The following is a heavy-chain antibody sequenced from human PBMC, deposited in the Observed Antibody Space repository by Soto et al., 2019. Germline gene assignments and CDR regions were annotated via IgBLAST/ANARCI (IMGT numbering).Heavy chain of an antibody. CDR3: AKSRVTTEQTPIDP. J-gene: IGHJ5*02. D-gene: IGHD4-17*01. CDR1: GFTFSSYA. V-gene: IGHV3-23*01. Sequence: AGGSLRLSCAASGFTFSSYAMSWVRQAPGKGLEWVSAISGSGGSTYYADSVKGRFTISRDNSKNTLYLQMNSLRAEDTAVYYCAKSRVTTEQTPIDPWGQGTLVTVSS. CDR2: ISGSGGST.